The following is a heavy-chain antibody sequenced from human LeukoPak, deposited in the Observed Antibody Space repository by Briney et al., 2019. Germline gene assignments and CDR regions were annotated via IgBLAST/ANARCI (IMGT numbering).Heavy chain of an antibody. Sequence: SETLSLTCSVSGVSLSTFSWSWVRQSPGKRLEWIGYIYYGGTTNYNPSLKSRVTISADTAKNQFSLRLRSVTAADTAIYYCARDTTVASGMQHWGQGTLVTVSS. J-gene: IGHJ4*02. CDR3: ARDTTVASGMQH. V-gene: IGHV4-59*01. CDR1: GVSLSTFS. D-gene: IGHD4-23*01. CDR2: IYYGGTT.